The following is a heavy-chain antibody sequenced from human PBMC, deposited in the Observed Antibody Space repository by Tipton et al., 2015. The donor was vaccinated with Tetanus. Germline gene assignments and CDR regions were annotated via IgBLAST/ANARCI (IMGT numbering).Heavy chain of an antibody. CDR2: IIPLFRAK. CDR1: GGTFSSYA. D-gene: IGHD3-10*01. V-gene: IGHV1-69*01. Sequence: QLVQSGAEVKKPGSSVKVSCKVSGGTFSSYAISWVRQAPGQGLEWMGGIIPLFRAKNYAQKFQGRVTITADESTNTAYMELSSLSSDDTAVYYCARDCFGSGSNYYFDYWGQGSQVSVSS. J-gene: IGHJ4*02. CDR3: ARDCFGSGSNYYFDY.